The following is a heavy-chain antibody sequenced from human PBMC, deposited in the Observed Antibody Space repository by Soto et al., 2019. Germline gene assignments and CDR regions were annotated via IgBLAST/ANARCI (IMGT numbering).Heavy chain of an antibody. J-gene: IGHJ4*02. Sequence: GASVKVSCKASGGTFSSYAISWVRQAPGQGLEWMGGIIPIFGTANYAQKFQGRVTITADESTSTAYMELSSLRSEDTAVYYCARAPRYSGYEYYFDYWGQGTLVTVSS. V-gene: IGHV1-69*13. D-gene: IGHD5-12*01. CDR3: ARAPRYSGYEYYFDY. CDR2: IIPIFGTA. CDR1: GGTFSSYA.